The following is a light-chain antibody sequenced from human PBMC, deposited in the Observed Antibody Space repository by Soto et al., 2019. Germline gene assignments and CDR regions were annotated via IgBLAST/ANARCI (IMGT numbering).Light chain of an antibody. CDR3: KQRSNWPT. Sequence: DIVFTHAPGTLSSSPWDRGTLSCSASQIVSTRYLAWHQQKPGQAPRLLIYDVSYRATGIPVRFSGSGSGTDFTLTISSLEPEDFAVYYCKQRSNWPTCGQGTKGAIK. V-gene: IGKV3D-20*02. CDR1: QIVSTRY. J-gene: IGKJ1*01. CDR2: DVS.